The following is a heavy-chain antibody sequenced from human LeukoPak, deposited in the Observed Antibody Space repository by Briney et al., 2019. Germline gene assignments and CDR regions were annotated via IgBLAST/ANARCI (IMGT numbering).Heavy chain of an antibody. J-gene: IGHJ4*02. Sequence: PSEALSLTCAVYGGSFSGYHWSWIRQPPGKGLEWIGEINHSGSTNYNPSLKSRVTISVDTSKNQFSLKLSSVTAADTAVYYCARQGYSYSFDYWGQGTLVTVSS. CDR1: GGSFSGYH. V-gene: IGHV4-34*01. CDR2: INHSGST. CDR3: ARQGYSYSFDY. D-gene: IGHD5-18*01.